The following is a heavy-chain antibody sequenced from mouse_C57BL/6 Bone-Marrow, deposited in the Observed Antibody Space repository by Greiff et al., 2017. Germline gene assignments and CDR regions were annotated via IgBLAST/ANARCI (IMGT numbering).Heavy chain of an antibody. Sequence: VQGVESGPGLVQPSQSLSITCTVSGFSLTSYGVHWVRQSPGKGLEWLGVIWRGGSTANNAPFISRLSISKDNSKSQVFFKMISLQADDTAIYYCARNRGPCGSSPFAYWGQGTLVTVSA. D-gene: IGHD1-1*01. CDR2: IWRGGST. J-gene: IGHJ3*01. CDR3: ARNRGPCGSSPFAY. V-gene: IGHV2-2*01. CDR1: GFSLTSYG.